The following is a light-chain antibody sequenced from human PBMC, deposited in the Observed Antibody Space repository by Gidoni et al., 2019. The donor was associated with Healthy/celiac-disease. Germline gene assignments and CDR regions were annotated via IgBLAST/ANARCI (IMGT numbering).Light chain of an antibody. CDR1: NIGSKG. V-gene: IGLV3-21*04. CDR3: QVWDSSSDHVV. Sequence: SYVLTQPPSLSVAPGKTARITCGGNNIGSKGVHWHQQEPGQAPVLVIYYDSGRPSGIPERFSGSNSGNTATLTISRVEAGDEADYYCQVWDSSSDHVVFGGGTKLTVL. J-gene: IGLJ2*01. CDR2: YDS.